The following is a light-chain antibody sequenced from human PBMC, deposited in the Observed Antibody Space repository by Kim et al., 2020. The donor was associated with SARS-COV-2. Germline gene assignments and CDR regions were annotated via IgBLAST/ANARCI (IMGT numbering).Light chain of an antibody. Sequence: GEKAPPSHRASQNVTRNLAWYQQKPGQAPRLLIYDASTRATAFPARFSGSGSGTEFTLTISSLQSEDFAVYYCQQYKTWPRTFGQGTKVDIK. CDR3: QQYKTWPRT. V-gene: IGKV3-15*01. CDR1: QNVTRN. J-gene: IGKJ1*01. CDR2: DAS.